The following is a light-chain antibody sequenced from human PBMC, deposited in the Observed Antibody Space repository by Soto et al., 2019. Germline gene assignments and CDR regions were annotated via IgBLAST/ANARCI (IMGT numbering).Light chain of an antibody. Sequence: QSALTQPPSASGSPGQSVAISCTGTSSDVGGYNYVSWYQQHPGKAPKLMIYEVNKRPSGVPDRFSGSKSGNTASLTVSGLQAEDEAEYYCCLSPGSLTWLFGGGTKLTVL. CDR3: CLSPGSLTWL. CDR1: SSDVGGYNY. CDR2: EVN. J-gene: IGLJ3*02. V-gene: IGLV2-8*01.